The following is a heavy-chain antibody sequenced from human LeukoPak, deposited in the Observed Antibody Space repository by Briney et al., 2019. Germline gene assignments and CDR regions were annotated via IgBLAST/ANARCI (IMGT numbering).Heavy chain of an antibody. CDR1: GGSISSYY. J-gene: IGHJ4*02. D-gene: IGHD6-13*01. CDR2: IYYSGST. Sequence: SETLSLTCTVSGGSISSYYWSWIRQPPGKGLEWIGYIYYSGSTNYNPSLKSRVTISVDSSKNQFSLKLSSVTAADTAVYYCARVKRQQLVDHWGQGTLVTVSS. CDR3: ARVKRQQLVDH. V-gene: IGHV4-59*01.